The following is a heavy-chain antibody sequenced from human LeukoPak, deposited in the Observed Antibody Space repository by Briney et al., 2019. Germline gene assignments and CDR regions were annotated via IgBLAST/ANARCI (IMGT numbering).Heavy chain of an antibody. CDR2: IHSGGTT. CDR3: ATGSLGDYYYGMDV. J-gene: IGHJ6*02. V-gene: IGHV3-66*01. Sequence: GGSLRLSCAASGFTLRSNYMSWVRQAPGKGLEWVSGIHSGGTTFYADSVKGRITFSRDDSKNTLYLQMNSLRAEDTAVYYCATGSLGDYYYGMDVWGQGTTVTVSS. CDR1: GFTLRSNY. D-gene: IGHD6-13*01.